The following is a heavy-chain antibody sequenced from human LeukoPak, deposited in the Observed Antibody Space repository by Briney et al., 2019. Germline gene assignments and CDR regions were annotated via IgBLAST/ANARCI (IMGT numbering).Heavy chain of an antibody. CDR2: IYHTGHT. CDR3: ARDSGDYPYYFDS. V-gene: IGHV4-30-2*01. J-gene: IGHJ4*02. D-gene: IGHD3-10*01. Sequence: SETLSLTRAVSGGSISSGIYSWNWIRQPPGMGLEWIGYIYHTGHTYYNPSLKSRVTISVDRSKNQFSLKLSSVTAADTAVYYCARDSGDYPYYFDSWGQGALVTVSS. CDR1: GGSISSGIYS.